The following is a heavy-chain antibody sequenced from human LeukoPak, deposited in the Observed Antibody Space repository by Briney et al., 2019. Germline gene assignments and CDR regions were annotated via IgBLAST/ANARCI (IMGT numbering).Heavy chain of an antibody. CDR1: GFTFSIYW. CDR2: IKQDGSEK. J-gene: IGHJ4*02. Sequence: GGPRRLSCAASGFTFSIYWLTWFRQAPGKGLEWVANIKQDGSEKYYVDSVKGRFTISRDNVKNSLYLQMNSLGDEDTAVYYCARRGTSSSWAHFDYWGQGTLVTVSS. D-gene: IGHD6-13*01. CDR3: ARRGTSSSWAHFDY. V-gene: IGHV3-7*05.